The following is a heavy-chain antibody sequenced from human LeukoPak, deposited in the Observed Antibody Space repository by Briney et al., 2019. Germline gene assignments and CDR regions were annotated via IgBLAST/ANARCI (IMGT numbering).Heavy chain of an antibody. J-gene: IGHJ4*02. V-gene: IGHV3-23*01. CDR2: ISGSGGST. D-gene: IGHD3-10*01. CDR3: AKSPGRYYYGSGSDFYYFDY. CDR1: GFTFSSYG. Sequence: GGSLRLSCAASGFTFSSYGMSWVRQAPGKGLEWVSAISGSGGSTYYADSVEGRFTISRDNSKNTLYLQMNSLRAEDTAVYYCAKSPGRYYYGSGSDFYYFDYWGQGTLVTVSS.